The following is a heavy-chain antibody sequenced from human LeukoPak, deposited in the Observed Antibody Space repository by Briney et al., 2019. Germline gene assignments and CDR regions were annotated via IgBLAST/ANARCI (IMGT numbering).Heavy chain of an antibody. D-gene: IGHD3-22*01. J-gene: IGHJ4*02. V-gene: IGHV4-39*07. CDR2: IYHSGST. CDR3: ARADFSIVFSKGDSSGYYFDY. Sequence: PSQTLSLTCTVSAGSISSSSYYWGWIRQPPGKGLEWIESIYHSGSTYYNPSLKSRVTISVDTSKNQFSLKLSSVTAADTAVYYCARADFSIVFSKGDSSGYYFDYWGQGTLVTVSS. CDR1: AGSISSSSYY.